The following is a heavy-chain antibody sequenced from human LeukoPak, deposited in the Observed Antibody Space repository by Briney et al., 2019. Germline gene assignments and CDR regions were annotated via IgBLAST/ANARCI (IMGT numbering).Heavy chain of an antibody. CDR1: GYTFTGYY. V-gene: IGHV1-2*02. J-gene: IGHJ3*02. CDR3: AHSSGYFLYAFDS. D-gene: IGHD3-22*01. CDR2: INPNSGGT. Sequence: GASVKVSCKASGYTFTGYYMHWVRQAPGQGLEWMGLINPNSGGTNYAQKFQGRVTMTRDTSISTAYMELSRLRFDATDTYYCAHSSGYFLYAFDSWGQGTMVTVSS.